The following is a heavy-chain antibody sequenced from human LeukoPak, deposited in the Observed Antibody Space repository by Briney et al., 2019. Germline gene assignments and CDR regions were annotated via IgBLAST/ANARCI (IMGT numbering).Heavy chain of an antibody. CDR1: GGSISISNSNW. CDR2: IYHSGST. D-gene: IGHD4-23*01. V-gene: IGHV4-4*02. J-gene: IGHJ2*01. CDR3: ARDLHGGNSFTSDWYFDL. Sequence: SGTLSLTCAVSGGSISISNSNWWSWVRQPPGKGLEWIGEIYHSGSTNYNPSLKSRVTVSVDKSKNQFSLKLSSVTAADTAVYYCARDLHGGNSFTSDWYFDLWGRGTLVTVSS.